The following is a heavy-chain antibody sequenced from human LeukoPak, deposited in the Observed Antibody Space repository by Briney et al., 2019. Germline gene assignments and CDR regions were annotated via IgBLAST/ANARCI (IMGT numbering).Heavy chain of an antibody. D-gene: IGHD3-22*01. J-gene: IGHJ4*02. Sequence: GGSLRLSCAASGFTFSSYSMNWVRQAPGKGLEWVSYISSSSSTIYYADSVKGRFTISRDNAKNSLYLQMNSLRAEDTAVYYCARDHDSSGYYVGYWGQGTLVTVSS. CDR3: ARDHDSSGYYVGY. CDR2: ISSSSSTI. CDR1: GFTFSSYS. V-gene: IGHV3-48*04.